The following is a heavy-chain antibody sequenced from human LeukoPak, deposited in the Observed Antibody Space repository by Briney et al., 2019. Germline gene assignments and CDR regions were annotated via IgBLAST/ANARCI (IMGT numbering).Heavy chain of an antibody. CDR2: INPNSGGT. Sequence: APVKVSCKASGYTLTGYYMHWVRQAPGQGLEWMGWINPNSGGTNYAQKFQGRVTMTRDTSISTAYMELSRLRSDDTAVYYCARFDYYGSGSSKYYFDYWGQGTLVTVSS. J-gene: IGHJ4*02. V-gene: IGHV1-2*02. CDR1: GYTLTGYY. D-gene: IGHD3-10*01. CDR3: ARFDYYGSGSSKYYFDY.